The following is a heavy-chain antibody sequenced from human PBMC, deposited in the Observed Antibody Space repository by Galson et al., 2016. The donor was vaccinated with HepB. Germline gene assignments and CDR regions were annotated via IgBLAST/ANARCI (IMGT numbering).Heavy chain of an antibody. J-gene: IGHJ3*01. Sequence: LRLSCAASGFSVIRHGMHWVRQAPGKGLEWVAVIWYGGTNNADSVKSRFTISRNIFKNTLYLEMSNLRVDDTAVYYCVREVSTSGAPGAFDVWGQGTTVTVSA. CDR2: IWYGGTN. V-gene: IGHV3-33*01. CDR3: VREVSTSGAPGAFDV. D-gene: IGHD2-15*01. CDR1: GFSVIRHG.